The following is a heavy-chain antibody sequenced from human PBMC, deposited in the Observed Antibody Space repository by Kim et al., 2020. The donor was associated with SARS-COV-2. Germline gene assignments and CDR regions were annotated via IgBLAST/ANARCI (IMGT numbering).Heavy chain of an antibody. J-gene: IGHJ3*02. CDR3: ARVKGRYCGGDCYFAFEI. CDR1: GGSVNDPTYY. CDR2: IYYAGDT. Sequence: SETLSLTCAVSGGSVNDPTYYWGWIRQPPGKGLEWIGSIYYAGDTFYNPSLKSRVTISVDMSKNQFSLKLSSVTAADTAVYYCARVKGRYCGGDCYFAFEIWGQGTMATVSS. D-gene: IGHD2-21*02. V-gene: IGHV4-39*07.